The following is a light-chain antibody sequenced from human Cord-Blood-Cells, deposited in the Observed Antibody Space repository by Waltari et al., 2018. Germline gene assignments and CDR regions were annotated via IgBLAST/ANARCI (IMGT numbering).Light chain of an antibody. CDR2: DVS. Sequence: QSALTQPASVSGSPGQSITISCTGTSSDVGGYNYVSWYQQHPGKAPKLMIYDVSNRPSWVSNRFSGSKSGNTASLTISGLHAEDEADYYCSSYTSSSTVVFGGGTKLTVL. CDR3: SSYTSSSTVV. J-gene: IGLJ2*01. CDR1: SSDVGGYNY. V-gene: IGLV2-14*01.